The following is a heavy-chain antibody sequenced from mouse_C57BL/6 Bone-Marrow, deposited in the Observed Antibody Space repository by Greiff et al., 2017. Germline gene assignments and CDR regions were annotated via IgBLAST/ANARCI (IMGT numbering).Heavy chain of an antibody. Sequence: EVQVVESGGGLVKPGGSLKLSCAASGFTFSSYAMSWVRQTPEKRLEWVATISDGGSYTYYPDNVKGRVTISRDNAKNNLYLPMSHLKSEDTAMYYCARSSYYSNYVDYWGQGTTLTVSS. D-gene: IGHD2-5*01. J-gene: IGHJ2*01. CDR2: ISDGGSYT. CDR1: GFTFSSYA. V-gene: IGHV5-4*01. CDR3: ARSSYYSNYVDY.